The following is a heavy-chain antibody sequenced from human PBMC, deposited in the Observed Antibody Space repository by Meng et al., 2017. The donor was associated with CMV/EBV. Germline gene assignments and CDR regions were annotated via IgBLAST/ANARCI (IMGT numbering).Heavy chain of an antibody. CDR3: ARGLYSSSWTWFDP. CDR2: IYYSGST. Sequence: GPLRLSCTVSGGSISSYYWSWIRQPPGKGLEWIGYIYYSGSTNYNPSLKSRVTISVDTSKNQFSLKLSSVTAADTAVYYCARGLYSSSWTWFDPWGQGTLVTVSS. V-gene: IGHV4-59*01. J-gene: IGHJ5*02. D-gene: IGHD6-13*01. CDR1: GGSISSYY.